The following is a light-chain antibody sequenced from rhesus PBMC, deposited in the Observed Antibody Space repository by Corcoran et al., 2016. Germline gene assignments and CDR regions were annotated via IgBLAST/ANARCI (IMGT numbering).Light chain of an antibody. CDR2: KAA. CDR1: QSIRNW. J-gene: IGKJ4*01. V-gene: IGKV1-22*01. CDR3: QQYSSSPLT. Sequence: DIQMTQSPSSLSASVGDTVTITCRASQSIRNWLAWYQQEPGKAPKFLIYKAASLQSRVPTRFSGSGSGTDFTLTISSLQSEDFATYYCQQYSSSPLTFGGGTKVDLK.